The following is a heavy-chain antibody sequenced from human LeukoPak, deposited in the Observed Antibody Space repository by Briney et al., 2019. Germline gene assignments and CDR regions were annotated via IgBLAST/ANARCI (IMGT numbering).Heavy chain of an antibody. V-gene: IGHV3-23*01. J-gene: IGHJ4*02. Sequence: GGSLRLSCAASGFTFSSYAMSWVRQAPGKGPEWVSAIGTSSRTYYTDSVKGRFTISRDNSENTLYLEMNSLRVEDTAVYYCAKDGRGVGREMDHHEYFDFWGQGTLVTVSS. CDR3: AKDGRGVGREMDHHEYFDF. CDR1: GFTFSSYA. CDR2: IGTSSRT. D-gene: IGHD3-10*01.